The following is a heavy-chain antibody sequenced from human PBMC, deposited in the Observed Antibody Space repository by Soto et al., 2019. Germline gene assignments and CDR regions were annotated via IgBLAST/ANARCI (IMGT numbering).Heavy chain of an antibody. V-gene: IGHV1-69*13. CDR3: VRDGGPKISSS. Sequence: SVKVSCKASGCTFSSYRINWVRQAPGQGLEWVGGIVPIYRTADYAQKFQGRVTITADESAHTSYMELRSLKSQDTAVYYCVRDGGPKISSSWGQGTLVTVSS. D-gene: IGHD6-13*01. CDR2: IVPIYRTA. CDR1: GCTFSSYR. J-gene: IGHJ4*02.